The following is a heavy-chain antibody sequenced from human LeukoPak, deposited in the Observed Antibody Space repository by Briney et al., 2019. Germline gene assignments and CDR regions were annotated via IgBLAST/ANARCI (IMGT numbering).Heavy chain of an antibody. J-gene: IGHJ3*02. V-gene: IGHV3-20*04. CDR3: ASAVGAGFLERLLYPDDAFDI. CDR1: GFTFYDYG. D-gene: IGHD3-3*01. CDR2: INWNGGST. Sequence: PGGSLRLSCAASGFTFYDYGMSWVRQAPGKGLEWVSGINWNGGSTGYADSVKGRFTISRDNAKNSLYLQMNSLRAEDTALYYCASAVGAGFLERLLYPDDAFDIWGQGTMVTVSS.